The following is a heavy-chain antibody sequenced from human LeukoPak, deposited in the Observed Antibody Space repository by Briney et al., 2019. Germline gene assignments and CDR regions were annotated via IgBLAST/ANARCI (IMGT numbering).Heavy chain of an antibody. CDR2: MNPNSGNT. Sequence: ASVKVSCKASGYTFTSYDINWVRQATGQGLEWMGWMNPNSGNTGYAQKFQGRVTMTRNTSISTAYMELSSLRSEDTAVYYCARGRYGSGSYFVPYYYYMDVWGKGTTVTISS. D-gene: IGHD3-10*01. CDR3: ARGRYGSGSYFVPYYYYMDV. CDR1: GYTFTSYD. J-gene: IGHJ6*03. V-gene: IGHV1-8*01.